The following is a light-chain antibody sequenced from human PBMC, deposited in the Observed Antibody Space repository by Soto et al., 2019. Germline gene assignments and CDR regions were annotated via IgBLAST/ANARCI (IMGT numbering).Light chain of an antibody. CDR3: TSYTSISAYV. V-gene: IGLV2-18*02. J-gene: IGLJ1*01. CDR1: SSDVGSYNR. Sequence: QSALTQPPSVSGSPGQSVTISCTGTSSDVGSYNRVAWYQQPPGTAPKLMIYEVTNRPSGVPDRFSGSKSGNTASLTISGLHADDQADYYCTSYTSISAYVFGTGTKLTVL. CDR2: EVT.